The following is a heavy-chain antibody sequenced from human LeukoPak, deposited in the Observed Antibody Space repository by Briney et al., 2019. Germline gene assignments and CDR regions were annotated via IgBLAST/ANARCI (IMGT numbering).Heavy chain of an antibody. J-gene: IGHJ4*02. D-gene: IGHD3-10*01. Sequence: GGSLRLSCAASGFTFSSYAMHWVRQAPGKGLEWVAVISYDGSNKYYADSVKGRFTISRDNSKNTLYLQMNSLRAEDTAVYYCARLVRGVISQVDYWGQGTLVTVSS. CDR1: GFTFSSYA. CDR2: ISYDGSNK. V-gene: IGHV3-30*04. CDR3: ARLVRGVISQVDY.